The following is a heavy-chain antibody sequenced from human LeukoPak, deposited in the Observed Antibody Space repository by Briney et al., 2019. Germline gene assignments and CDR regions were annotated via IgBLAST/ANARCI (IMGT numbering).Heavy chain of an antibody. CDR1: GFTFSDYY. V-gene: IGHV3-11*01. J-gene: IGHJ4*02. CDR2: ISRSSTTM. CDR3: ASRIGAASGTVFDS. D-gene: IGHD6-25*01. Sequence: GGSLRLSCAASGFTFSDYYMSWIRQAPGKGLEWVSYISRSSTTMFYADSVKGRFSISRDNAKNSLFLHMNNLRAEDTAVYYCASRIGAASGTVFDSWGRGTLVTVSS.